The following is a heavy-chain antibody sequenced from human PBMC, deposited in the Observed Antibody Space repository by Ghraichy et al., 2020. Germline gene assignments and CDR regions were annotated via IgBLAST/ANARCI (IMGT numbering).Heavy chain of an antibody. CDR3: ARGEHCCGGSCYFYYYYYGMDV. Sequence: SETLSLTCAVYGGSFSGYYWSWIRQPPGKGLEWIGEINHSGSTNYNPSLKSRVTISVDTSKNQFSLKLSPVTAADTAVYYCARGEHCCGGSCYFYYYYYGMDVWGRGTTVTVSS. V-gene: IGHV4-34*01. CDR1: GGSFSGYY. D-gene: IGHD2-15*01. J-gene: IGHJ6*02. CDR2: INHSGST.